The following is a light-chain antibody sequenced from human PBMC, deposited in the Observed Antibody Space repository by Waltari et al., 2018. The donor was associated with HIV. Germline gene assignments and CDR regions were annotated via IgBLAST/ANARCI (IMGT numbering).Light chain of an antibody. Sequence: QSLLTQPPSASGTPGQRVTISCSGSTANIGTNTVNWYKHLPGTAPTLLTFRDNLRHSGVSDRFSGSKSGTSASLPISGLRADDEAKFICASWDASRDGGVFGGGTQLTVL. CDR1: TANIGTNT. V-gene: IGLV1-44*01. J-gene: IGLJ3*02. CDR2: RDN. CDR3: ASWDASRDGGV.